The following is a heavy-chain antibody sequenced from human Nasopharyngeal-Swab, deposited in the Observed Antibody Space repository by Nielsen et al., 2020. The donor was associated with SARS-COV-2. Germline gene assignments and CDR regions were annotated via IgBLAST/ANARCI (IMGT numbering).Heavy chain of an antibody. CDR1: GFTFSSYA. CDR2: ISGSGGST. J-gene: IGHJ4*02. V-gene: IGHV3-23*01. CDR3: AKDTGSSGYYEWSYDY. Sequence: GESLKISCAASGFTFSSYAMSWVRQAPGKGLEWVSAISGSGGSTYYADSVKGRFTISRDNSKNTLYLQMNSLRAEDTAGYYCAKDTGSSGYYEWSYDYWGQGTLVTVSS. D-gene: IGHD3-22*01.